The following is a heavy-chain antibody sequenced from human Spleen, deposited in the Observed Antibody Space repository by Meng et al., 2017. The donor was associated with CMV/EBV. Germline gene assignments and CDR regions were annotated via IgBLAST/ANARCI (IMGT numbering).Heavy chain of an antibody. V-gene: IGHV3-15*01. CDR2: IKSKNDGGTT. J-gene: IGHJ6*02. D-gene: IGHD3-3*01. CDR1: RFTFSNAW. Sequence: GESLKISCTVSRFTFSNAWMNWVRQAPGKGLEWVGHIKSKNDGGTTDYAAPVKGRFTISRDDSKNTLYLQMNSLKTEDTAVYYCSKSVYYDFWSGYPPTYGMDVWGQGTTVTVSS. CDR3: SKSVYYDFWSGYPPTYGMDV.